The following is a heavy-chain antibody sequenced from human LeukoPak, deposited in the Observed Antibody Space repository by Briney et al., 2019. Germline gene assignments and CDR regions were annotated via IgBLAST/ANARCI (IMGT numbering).Heavy chain of an antibody. D-gene: IGHD2-2*01. CDR3: ARSPYQGYYYYYMDV. CDR2: MNPNSGNT. V-gene: IGHV1-8*01. Sequence: ASVKVSCKASGYTFTSYDINWVRQATGQGLEWMVWMNPNSGNTGYAQKFQGRVAMTMNTSISTAYMELSSLRSEDTAVYYCARSPYQGYYYYYMDVWGKGTTVTVSS. CDR1: GYTFTSYD. J-gene: IGHJ6*03.